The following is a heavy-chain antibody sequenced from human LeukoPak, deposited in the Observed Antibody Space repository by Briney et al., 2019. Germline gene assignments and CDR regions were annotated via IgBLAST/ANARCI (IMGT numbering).Heavy chain of an antibody. Sequence: SETLSLTCTVSGGSITSSSYSWGWIRQPPGKGLEWIGSIYNSGTTYYNPSLKSRVTMSVATSKDQFSLKLSSVTAADTAVYYCARRSIPPIWGQGTMVTVSS. D-gene: IGHD2-2*01. CDR1: GGSITSSSYS. J-gene: IGHJ3*02. CDR2: IYNSGTT. CDR3: ARRSIPPI. V-gene: IGHV4-39*01.